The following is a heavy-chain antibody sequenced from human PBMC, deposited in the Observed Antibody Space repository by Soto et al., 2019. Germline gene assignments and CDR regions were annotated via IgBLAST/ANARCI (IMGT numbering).Heavy chain of an antibody. J-gene: IGHJ5*02. V-gene: IGHV4-59*01. CDR2: IYYSGST. D-gene: IGHD2-21*01. CDR3: ARIDDSKNRFDP. Sequence: SETLSLTCTVSGGSISSYYWSWIRQPPGKGLEWIGYIYYSGSTNYNPSLKSRVTISVDTSKNQFSLKLSSVTAADTAVYYCARIDDSKNRFDPWGQGTLVTVSS. CDR1: GGSISSYY.